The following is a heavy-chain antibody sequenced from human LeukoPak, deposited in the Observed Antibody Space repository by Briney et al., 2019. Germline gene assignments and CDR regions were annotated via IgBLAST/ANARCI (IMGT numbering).Heavy chain of an antibody. Sequence: SETLSLTCTVSGASISNYYWTWIRQPAGEGLEWIGRIYSSENTNYNPSLKSRVTMSLDTSKNQFSLRLSSVTAADTAVYYCARARGGGGSYGHFDYWGQGTLVTVSS. V-gene: IGHV4-4*07. CDR3: ARARGGGGSYGHFDY. D-gene: IGHD2-21*02. CDR2: IYSSENT. CDR1: GASISNYY. J-gene: IGHJ4*02.